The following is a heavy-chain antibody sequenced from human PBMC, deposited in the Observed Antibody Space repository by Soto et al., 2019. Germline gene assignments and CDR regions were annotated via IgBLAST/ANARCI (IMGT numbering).Heavy chain of an antibody. V-gene: IGHV3-23*01. CDR2: ISGSGGST. CDR1: GFTFSSYA. Sequence: EVQLLESGGGLVQPGGSLRLSCAASGFTFSSYAMSWVRQAPGKGLEWVSAISGSGGSTYYADSVKGRFTISRDNSKNTLYLQMNRLRAEDTAVYYCATQSPPRYCSGGSCLSAFDIWGQGTMVTVSS. D-gene: IGHD2-15*01. J-gene: IGHJ3*02. CDR3: ATQSPPRYCSGGSCLSAFDI.